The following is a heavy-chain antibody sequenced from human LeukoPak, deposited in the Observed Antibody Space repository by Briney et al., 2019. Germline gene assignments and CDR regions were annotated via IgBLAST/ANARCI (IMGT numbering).Heavy chain of an antibody. CDR1: GYTFTSYY. J-gene: IGHJ4*02. V-gene: IGHV1-46*01. D-gene: IGHD6-13*01. Sequence: ASVKVSCKASGYTFTSYYMHWVRQAPGQGLEWMGIINPSGGSTSYAQKFQGRVTMTRDMSTSTVYMELSSLRAEDTAVYYCARDPGGLAARFDYWGQGTLVTVSS. CDR3: ARDPGGLAARFDY. CDR2: INPSGGST.